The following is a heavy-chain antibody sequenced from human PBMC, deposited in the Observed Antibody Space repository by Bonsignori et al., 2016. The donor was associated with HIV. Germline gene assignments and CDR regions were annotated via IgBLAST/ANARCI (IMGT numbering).Heavy chain of an antibody. Sequence: SETLSLTCTVSGGSISSASYYWSWIRQPAGKGLEWLGRIYTSGSTKYNPSLKSRVTISIDASKNQFSLKLGSVTAADTAVYYCARGHEFAQTYFYSYMDVWGKGTTVTVSS. V-gene: IGHV4-61*02. CDR1: GGSISSASYY. CDR3: ARGHEFAQTYFYSYMDV. CDR2: IYTSGST. J-gene: IGHJ6*03.